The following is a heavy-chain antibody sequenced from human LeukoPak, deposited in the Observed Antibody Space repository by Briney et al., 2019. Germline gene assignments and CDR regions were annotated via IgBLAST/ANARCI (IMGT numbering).Heavy chain of an antibody. V-gene: IGHV4-59*01. J-gene: IGHJ3*02. D-gene: IGHD2-8*01. CDR3: ARDFCTNGVCYYDAFGI. Sequence: PSETLSLTCTVSGGSISSYYWSWIRQPPGKGLEWIGYIYYSGSTNYNPSLKSRVTISVDTSKNQFSLKLSSVTAADTAVYYCARDFCTNGVCYYDAFGIWGQGTMVTVSS. CDR2: IYYSGST. CDR1: GGSISSYY.